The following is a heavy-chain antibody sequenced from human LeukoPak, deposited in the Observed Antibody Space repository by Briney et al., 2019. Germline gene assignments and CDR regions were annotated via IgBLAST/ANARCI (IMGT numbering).Heavy chain of an antibody. J-gene: IGHJ6*02. CDR1: GYTFTGYY. CDR3: ARDLKVTSSPYYYYGMDV. CDR2: INPNSGGT. V-gene: IGHV1-2*02. Sequence: GASVKVSCKASGYTFTGYYMHWVRQAPGQGLEWMGWINPNSGGTNYAQKFQGRVTMTRDTSISTAYMELSRLRSDDTAVYYCARDLKVTSSPYYYYGMDVWGQGTLVTVSS. D-gene: IGHD4-4*01.